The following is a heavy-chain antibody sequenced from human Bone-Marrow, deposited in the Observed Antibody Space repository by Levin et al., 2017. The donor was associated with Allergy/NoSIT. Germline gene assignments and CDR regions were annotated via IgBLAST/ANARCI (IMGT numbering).Heavy chain of an antibody. CDR1: GYTFTGYY. Sequence: ASVKVSCKASGYTFTGYYMHWVRQAPGQGLEWMGWINPNSGGTNYAQKFQGRVTMTRDTSISTAYMELSRLRSDDTAVYYCARMYSSSSFFWFDPWGQGTLVTVSS. V-gene: IGHV1-2*02. CDR2: INPNSGGT. CDR3: ARMYSSSSFFWFDP. D-gene: IGHD6-6*01. J-gene: IGHJ5*02.